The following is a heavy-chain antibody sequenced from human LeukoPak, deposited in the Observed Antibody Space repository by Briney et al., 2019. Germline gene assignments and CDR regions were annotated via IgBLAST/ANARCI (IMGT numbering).Heavy chain of an antibody. CDR1: GYSISSAYY. V-gene: IGHV4-38-2*01. CDR2: IYHSGTT. CDR3: ARAVERDYYDSSGCEY. J-gene: IGHJ4*02. D-gene: IGHD3-22*01. Sequence: SEALSLTCAVSGYSISSAYYWGWIRQPPGKGLDWIGSIYHSGTTYYNPSLKSRVTISVDTSRNQFSLKVNSVTAADTAVYYCARAVERDYYDSSGCEYWGQGTLVTVSS.